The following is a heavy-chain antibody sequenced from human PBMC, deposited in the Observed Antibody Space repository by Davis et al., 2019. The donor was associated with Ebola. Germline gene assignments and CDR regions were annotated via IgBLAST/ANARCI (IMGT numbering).Heavy chain of an antibody. Sequence: GESLKISCAASGFTFSSYSMNWVRQAPGKGLEWVSSISSSSTIYYADSVKGRFTISRDNAKNSLYLQMNSLRDEDTAVYYCARGRPSTVTKGFYFDYWGQGTLVTVSS. V-gene: IGHV3-48*02. CDR1: GFTFSSYS. J-gene: IGHJ4*02. CDR3: ARGRPSTVTKGFYFDY. D-gene: IGHD4-17*01. CDR2: ISSSSTI.